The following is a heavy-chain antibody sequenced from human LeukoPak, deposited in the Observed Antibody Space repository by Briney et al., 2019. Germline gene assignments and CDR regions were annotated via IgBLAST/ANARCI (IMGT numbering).Heavy chain of an antibody. D-gene: IGHD6-13*01. Sequence: PSETLSLTCTVSGGSISSSSYYWGWIRQPPGKGLEWIGSIYYSGSTYYNPSLKSRVTISVDTSKNQFSLKLSSVTAADTAVYYCARGAAAAEIYYYYYYMDVWGKGTTVTVSS. CDR2: IYYSGST. CDR1: GGSISSSSYY. V-gene: IGHV4-39*07. J-gene: IGHJ6*03. CDR3: ARGAAAAEIYYYYYYMDV.